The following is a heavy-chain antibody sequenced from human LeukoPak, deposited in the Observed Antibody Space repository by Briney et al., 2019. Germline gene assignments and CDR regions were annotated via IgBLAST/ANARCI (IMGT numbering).Heavy chain of an antibody. CDR3: ARDYGDASQLNYGMDV. Sequence: SQTLSLTCTVSGGSISSGGYYWSWIRQHPGKGLEWIGYIYYSGSTYYNPSLKSRVTISVDTSKNQFSLKLSSVTAADTAVYYCARDYGDASQLNYGMDVWGQGTTVTVFS. CDR2: IYYSGST. J-gene: IGHJ6*02. D-gene: IGHD4-17*01. V-gene: IGHV4-31*03. CDR1: GGSISSGGYY.